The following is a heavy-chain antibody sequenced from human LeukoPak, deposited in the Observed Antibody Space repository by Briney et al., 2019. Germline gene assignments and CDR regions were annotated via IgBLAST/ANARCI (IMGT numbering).Heavy chain of an antibody. CDR2: LSSSGDTT. Sequence: PGGSLRLSCAASGFIFNNYAMSWVRQAAGKGLEWVSSLSSSGDTTYYSDSVKGRFTISRDNSKNTVYLRMNSLRAEDTAVYYCARDFAGDRDYWGQGTLVTVS. J-gene: IGHJ4*02. V-gene: IGHV3-23*01. CDR1: GFIFNNYA. CDR3: ARDFAGDRDY. D-gene: IGHD4-17*01.